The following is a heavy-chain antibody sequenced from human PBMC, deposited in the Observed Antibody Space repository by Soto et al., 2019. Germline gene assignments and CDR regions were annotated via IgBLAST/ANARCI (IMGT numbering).Heavy chain of an antibody. CDR1: GGTFSSYP. Sequence: QVPLVQSGAEVKKPGSSVKVSCKASGGTFSSYPISWVRQAPGQGLEWMGRIIPILGIANYAQKFQGRVTITADKSTSTAYMELSSLRSEDTAVYYCARARALYSGYDLYYFDYWGQGTLVTVSS. J-gene: IGHJ4*02. V-gene: IGHV1-69*02. D-gene: IGHD5-12*01. CDR2: IIPILGIA. CDR3: ARARALYSGYDLYYFDY.